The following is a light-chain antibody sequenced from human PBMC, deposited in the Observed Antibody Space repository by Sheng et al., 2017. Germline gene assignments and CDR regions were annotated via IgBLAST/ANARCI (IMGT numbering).Light chain of an antibody. J-gene: IGKJ1*01. CDR2: GAS. Sequence: IVLTQSPDTLSLSLGERATLSCRASQTVRSRYLAWYQQKPGQAPRLLIYGASNRAAGIPVRFSGSGSGTDFTLTISRLEPEDFAVYYCQQRTNWLGTFGQGTKVEIK. CDR1: QTVRSRY. CDR3: QQRTNWLGT. V-gene: IGKV3D-20*02.